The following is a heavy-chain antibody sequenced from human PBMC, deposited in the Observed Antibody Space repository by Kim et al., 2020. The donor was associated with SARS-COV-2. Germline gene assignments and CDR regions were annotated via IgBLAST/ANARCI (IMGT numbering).Heavy chain of an antibody. Sequence: SETLSLTCAVYGGSFSGYYWSWIRQPPGKGLEWIGEINHSGSTNYNPSLKSRVTISVDTSKNQFSLKLSSVTAADTAVYYCARGNNYYGSGSYYRYWGQGTLVTVSS. D-gene: IGHD3-10*01. CDR1: GGSFSGYY. CDR2: INHSGST. CDR3: ARGNNYYGSGSYYRY. J-gene: IGHJ4*02. V-gene: IGHV4-34*01.